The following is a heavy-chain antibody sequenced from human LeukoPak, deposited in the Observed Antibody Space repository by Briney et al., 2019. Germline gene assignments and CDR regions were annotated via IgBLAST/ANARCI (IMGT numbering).Heavy chain of an antibody. CDR2: IYYSGST. CDR1: GGSISSGGYY. D-gene: IGHD2-2*01. J-gene: IGHJ4*02. V-gene: IGHV4-31*03. Sequence: PSQTLSLTCTVSGGSISSGGYYWSWTRQHPGKGLEWIGYIYYSGSTYYNPSLKSRVTISVDTSKNQFSLKLSSVTAADTAVYYCARWIVVVPAAPSFDYWGQGTLVTVSS. CDR3: ARWIVVVPAAPSFDY.